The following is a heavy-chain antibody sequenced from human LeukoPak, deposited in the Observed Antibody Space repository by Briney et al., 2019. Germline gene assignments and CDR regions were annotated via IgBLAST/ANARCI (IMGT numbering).Heavy chain of an antibody. Sequence: GGSLRLSCAASEFTFSSYAMSWVRQAPGKGLEWVSGISGSGGSTNYADSVKGRFTISRDNSKNTLFLQMNSLRAEDTAVYYCAKDTCSGGSCYSNWFDPWGQGTLVTVSS. J-gene: IGHJ5*02. V-gene: IGHV3-23*01. CDR1: EFTFSSYA. CDR3: AKDTCSGGSCYSNWFDP. D-gene: IGHD2-15*01. CDR2: ISGSGGST.